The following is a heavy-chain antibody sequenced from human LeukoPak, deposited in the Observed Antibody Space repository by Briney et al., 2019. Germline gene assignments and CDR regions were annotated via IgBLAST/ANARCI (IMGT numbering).Heavy chain of an antibody. J-gene: IGHJ4*02. V-gene: IGHV3-23*01. CDR2: ISGSGGST. CDR1: GGSISSSSYY. D-gene: IGHD3-10*01. CDR3: ANYGSGSLAYYFDY. Sequence: ETLSLTCTVSGGSISSSSYYWGWIRQPPGKGLEWVSAISGSGGSTYYADSVKGRFTISRDNSKNTLYLQMNSLRAEDTAVYYCANYGSGSLAYYFDYWGQGTLVTVSS.